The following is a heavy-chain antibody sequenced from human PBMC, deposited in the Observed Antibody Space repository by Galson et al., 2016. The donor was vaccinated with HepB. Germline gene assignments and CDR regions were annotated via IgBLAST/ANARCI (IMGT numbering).Heavy chain of an antibody. Sequence: ETLSLTCTVSGGSISNYYWSWIRQPPGKGLEWIGYIYNSGSTNSNPSLKSRVTISVDTYKNQFSLKLSSVTAADTAVYYCARVGTTVTTQALGMDVWGQGTTVTVS. J-gene: IGHJ6*02. CDR2: IYNSGST. D-gene: IGHD4-17*01. CDR1: GGSISNYY. V-gene: IGHV4-59*01. CDR3: ARVGTTVTTQALGMDV.